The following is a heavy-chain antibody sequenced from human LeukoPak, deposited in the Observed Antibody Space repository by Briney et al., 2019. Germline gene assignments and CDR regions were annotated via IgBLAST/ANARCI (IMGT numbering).Heavy chain of an antibody. V-gene: IGHV1-24*01. Sequence: ASVKVSCKVSGYTLTELFMHWVRQAPGKGLEWMGGFDPEDGETIYAQKFQGRVTMTEDTSTDTAYMELSSLRSEDTAVYYCATGSIAAAFYYYYMDVWGKGTTVTVSS. J-gene: IGHJ6*03. CDR2: FDPEDGET. D-gene: IGHD6-13*01. CDR1: GYTLTELF. CDR3: ATGSIAAAFYYYYMDV.